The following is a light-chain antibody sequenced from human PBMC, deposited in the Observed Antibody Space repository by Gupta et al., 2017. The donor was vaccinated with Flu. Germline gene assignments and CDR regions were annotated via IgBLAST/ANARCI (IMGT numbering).Light chain of an antibody. CDR1: SSNIGSNT. CDR3: AAWDDSLNGRV. J-gene: IGLJ3*02. V-gene: IGLV1-44*01. CDR2: SNN. Sequence: QSVLTQPPSASGTPGQGVTISCSGSSSNIGSNTVNWYQQLPGTAPKLLSYSNNPRPSGVPDRFSGAKSGTSASLAISGLQSEDEADYYCAAWDDSLNGRVFGGGTKLTVL.